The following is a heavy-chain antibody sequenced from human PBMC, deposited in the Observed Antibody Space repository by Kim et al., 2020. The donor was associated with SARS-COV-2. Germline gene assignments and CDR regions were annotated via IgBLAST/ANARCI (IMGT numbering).Heavy chain of an antibody. CDR3: ASCLTGDNDAFDI. Sequence: SETLSLTCTVSGGSISSGGYYWSWIRQHTGKGLEWIGYIYYSGSTYYNPSLKSRVTISVDTSKNQFSLKLSSVTAADTAVYYCASCLTGDNDAFDIWGQGTRVTVSS. D-gene: IGHD3-9*01. CDR1: GGSISSGGYY. V-gene: IGHV4-31*03. CDR2: IYYSGST. J-gene: IGHJ3*02.